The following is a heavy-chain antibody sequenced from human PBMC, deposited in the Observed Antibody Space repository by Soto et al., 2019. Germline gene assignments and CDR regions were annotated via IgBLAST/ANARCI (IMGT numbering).Heavy chain of an antibody. CDR3: ARDPPDGYSGYDY. V-gene: IGHV4-59*01. CDR2: IYNSDT. CDR1: GGSISNYY. J-gene: IGHJ4*02. D-gene: IGHD5-12*01. Sequence: TLSLTCIVSGGSISNYYWNWIRQPPGKGLEWIGFIYNSDTNYNPSLKSRVTISVDTPKNHFSLRLTSVTAADTAVYYCARDPPDGYSGYDYWGQGTLVTVSS.